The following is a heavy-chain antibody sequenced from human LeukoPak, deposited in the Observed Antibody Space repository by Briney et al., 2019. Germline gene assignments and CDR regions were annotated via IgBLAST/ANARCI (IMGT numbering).Heavy chain of an antibody. CDR2: INQSGST. CDR1: GGSFSAYY. Sequence: SETLSLTCAVYGGSFSAYYWSWIRQPPGKGLEWIGEINQSGSTSYNSSLKSRVTISVDTSKNQFSLKLSSVTAADTAVYYCARSAWTNFYFDYWGQGTLVTVSS. V-gene: IGHV4-34*01. D-gene: IGHD3/OR15-3a*01. CDR3: ARSAWTNFYFDY. J-gene: IGHJ4*02.